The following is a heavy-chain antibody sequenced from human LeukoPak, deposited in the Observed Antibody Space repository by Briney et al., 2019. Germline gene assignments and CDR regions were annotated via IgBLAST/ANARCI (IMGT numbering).Heavy chain of an antibody. V-gene: IGHV4-59*11. CDR2: ISYSGGT. J-gene: IGHJ5*02. Sequence: SETLSLTCTVSVGSISSHYWSWIRQTPGKGLEWIGYISYSGGTNYNPSLKSRVTISVDTSKSQFSLKLTSVTAADTAVYCCARLKDLWFDPWGQGTLVTVSS. D-gene: IGHD2-15*01. CDR1: VGSISSHY. CDR3: ARLKDLWFDP.